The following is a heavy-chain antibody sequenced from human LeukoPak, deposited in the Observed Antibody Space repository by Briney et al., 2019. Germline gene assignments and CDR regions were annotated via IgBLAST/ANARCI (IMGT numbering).Heavy chain of an antibody. CDR2: IFYTGST. J-gene: IGHJ5*02. Sequence: PSETLSLTCTVSGGSISSYFWSWIRQPPGRGLEWIAYIFYTGSTNYNPSLKSRVTISVDTSKKQVSLKLSSVTAADTAVYFCARGAYGDNSLNWFDPWGQGTLVTVSS. V-gene: IGHV4-59*12. CDR3: ARGAYGDNSLNWFDP. CDR1: GGSISSYF. D-gene: IGHD4-23*01.